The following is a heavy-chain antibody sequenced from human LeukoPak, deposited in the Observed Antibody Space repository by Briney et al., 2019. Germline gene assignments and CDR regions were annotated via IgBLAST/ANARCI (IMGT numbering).Heavy chain of an antibody. CDR1: GGSFSGYY. CDR2: INHSGST. V-gene: IGHV4-34*01. CDR3: ARVGILTGYYRGSGWIKRRYFFDY. Sequence: SETLSLTCAVCGGSFSGYYWSWIRQPPGKGLEWIGEINHSGSTNYNPSLKSRVTISVDTSKNQFTLKLSSVTAADTAVYYCARVGILTGYYRGSGWIKRRYFFDYWGQGTLVTVSS. J-gene: IGHJ4*02. D-gene: IGHD3-9*01.